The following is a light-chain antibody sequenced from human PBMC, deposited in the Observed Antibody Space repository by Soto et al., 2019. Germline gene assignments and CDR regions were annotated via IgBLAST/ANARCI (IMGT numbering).Light chain of an antibody. Sequence: QSALTQPASVSGSPGQSITISCTGTSSDVGGYNFVSWYQHHPGKAPKLIIYDVTNRPSGISNRFSGSKSGNTASLTISGLQAEAEADYYCTSYTSSITYVFGTGTKLTVL. CDR3: TSYTSSITYV. J-gene: IGLJ1*01. CDR2: DVT. V-gene: IGLV2-14*03. CDR1: SSDVGGYNF.